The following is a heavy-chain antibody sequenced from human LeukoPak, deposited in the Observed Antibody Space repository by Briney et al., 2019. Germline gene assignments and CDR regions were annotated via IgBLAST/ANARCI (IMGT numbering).Heavy chain of an antibody. J-gene: IGHJ3*02. Sequence: GGSLRFSCAASGFTFSSYSMNWVRQAPGKGLEWVSSISSSSSYIYYADSVKGRFTISRDNAKNSLYLQMNSLRAEDTAVYYCARGGRPADAFDIWGQGTMVTVSS. V-gene: IGHV3-21*01. CDR1: GFTFSSYS. CDR3: ARGGRPADAFDI. CDR2: ISSSSSYI.